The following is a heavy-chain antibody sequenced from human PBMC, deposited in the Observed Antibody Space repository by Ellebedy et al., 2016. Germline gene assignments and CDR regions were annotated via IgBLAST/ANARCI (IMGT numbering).Heavy chain of an antibody. Sequence: GESLKISXAVSGFTVTSNDMSWVRQPPGKGLECVSLLYSGGATYYAKSVEGRFTITSDRSKRKLYLQMSGLGADDTAVYYCVTRHNAAFDIWGQGTTVTVS. CDR2: LYSGGAT. CDR1: GFTVTSND. D-gene: IGHD1-1*01. V-gene: IGHV3-53*01. J-gene: IGHJ3*02. CDR3: VTRHNAAFDI.